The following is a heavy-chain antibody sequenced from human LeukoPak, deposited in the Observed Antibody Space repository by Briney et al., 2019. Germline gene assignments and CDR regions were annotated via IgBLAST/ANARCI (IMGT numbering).Heavy chain of an antibody. CDR3: ARESRTITFDY. V-gene: IGHV3-21*01. Sequence: GGSLRLFCAASGFTFSSYSMNWVRQAPGKGLEWVSSISSSSSYIYYADSVKGRFTISRDNAKNSLYLQMDSLRAEDTAEYYCARESRTITFDYWGQGTLVTVSS. CDR1: GFTFSSYS. J-gene: IGHJ4*02. CDR2: ISSSSSYI.